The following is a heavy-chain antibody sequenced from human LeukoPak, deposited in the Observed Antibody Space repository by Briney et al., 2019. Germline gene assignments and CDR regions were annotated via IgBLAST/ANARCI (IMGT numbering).Heavy chain of an antibody. V-gene: IGHV1-69*13. CDR2: ILPIVNTA. CDR1: GGSFSSYA. CDR3: ARLTIGDYGDRESGFDY. Sequence: SVKVSCKASGGSFSSYAISWVQQAPGQGLEWMGGILPIVNTADYAQKFQGRVTITADESTSTAYMDLSSLRSEDTAVYYCARLTIGDYGDRESGFDYWGQGTLVTVSS. D-gene: IGHD4-17*01. J-gene: IGHJ4*02.